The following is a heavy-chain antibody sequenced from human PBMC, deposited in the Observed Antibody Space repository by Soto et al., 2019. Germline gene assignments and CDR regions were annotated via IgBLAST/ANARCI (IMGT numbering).Heavy chain of an antibody. V-gene: IGHV3-23*01. CDR3: AKDSYTYYYDSSGYYYFDY. CDR2: ISGSGGST. D-gene: IGHD3-22*01. CDR1: GFTFSSYA. J-gene: IGHJ4*02. Sequence: PGGSLRLCCAASGFTFSSYAMSWVRQAPGKGLEWVSAISGSGGSTYYADSVKGRFTISRDNSKNTLYLQMNSLRAEDTAVYYCAKDSYTYYYDSSGYYYFDYWGQGTLVTVSS.